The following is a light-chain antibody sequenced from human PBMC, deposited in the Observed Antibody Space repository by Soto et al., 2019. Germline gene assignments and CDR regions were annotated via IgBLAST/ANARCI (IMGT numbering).Light chain of an antibody. CDR2: HAS. V-gene: IGKV1-5*01. J-gene: IGKJ1*01. CDR1: QDISNW. CDR3: QQYNTYPT. Sequence: DIQMTQSPSTVSASIGDRVTIACRASQDISNWLAWYQQKPGKAPKLLIFHASSLESGVPSRFSGSGSGTEFSLTISSLQSDDFATYYCQQYNTYPTFGQGTKVEIK.